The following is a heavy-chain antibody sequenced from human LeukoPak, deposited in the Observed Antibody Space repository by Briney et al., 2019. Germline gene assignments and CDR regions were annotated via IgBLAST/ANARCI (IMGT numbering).Heavy chain of an antibody. V-gene: IGHV3-30*18. CDR2: VSFDSYND. CDR3: VKGKWEDNHYYFGLDV. J-gene: IGHJ6*02. CDR1: GFTFSKYG. D-gene: IGHD1-26*01. Sequence: PGGSLRLSCAASGFTFSKYGMHWVRQAPGKGLECVAVVSFDSYNDYYGDSVTGRFTISRDNSKNTVDLEMNNLRPEDTAVYFCVKGKWEDNHYYFGLDVWGPGTTVIVAS.